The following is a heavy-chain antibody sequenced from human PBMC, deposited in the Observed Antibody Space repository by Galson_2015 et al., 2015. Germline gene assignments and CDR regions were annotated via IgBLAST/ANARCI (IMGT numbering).Heavy chain of an antibody. Sequence: SLRLSCAASGFSFSNFAKAWVRQAPGKGLEWLSLIYGGGNNPFYADSVKGRFTTSRDNPKNTLFLQMNNLRAEDTAIYYCVKFSGHPHFDYHMDVWGKGTPVTVSS. V-gene: IGHV3-23*03. CDR2: IYGGGNNP. CDR3: VKFSGHPHFDYHMDV. CDR1: GFSFSNFA. J-gene: IGHJ6*03. D-gene: IGHD1-26*01.